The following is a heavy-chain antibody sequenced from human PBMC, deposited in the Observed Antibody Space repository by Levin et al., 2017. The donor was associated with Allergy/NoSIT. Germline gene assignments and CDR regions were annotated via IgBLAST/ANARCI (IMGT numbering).Heavy chain of an antibody. J-gene: IGHJ5*01. V-gene: IGHV1-69*01. CDR3: ARDGDSYDSSGYSPFGS. Sequence: GGSLRLSCKASGGTFSTSVLSWVRQAPGQGLEWMGGIIPIFATANYAQKFQGRVTITADESTSTAYMELSSLRSEDTAVYYCARDGDSYDSSGYSPFGSWGQGTLVTVSS. CDR2: IIPIFATA. D-gene: IGHD3-22*01. CDR1: GGTFSTSV.